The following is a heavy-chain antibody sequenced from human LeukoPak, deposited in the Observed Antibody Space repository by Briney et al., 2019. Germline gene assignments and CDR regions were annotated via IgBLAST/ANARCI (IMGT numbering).Heavy chain of an antibody. V-gene: IGHV3-20*04. CDR2: INWNGGST. CDR3: ARVLLGGSRDAFDI. J-gene: IGHJ3*02. CDR1: GFTFDDYG. D-gene: IGHD1-26*01. Sequence: PGGSLRLSCAASGFTFDDYGMSWVRQALGKGLEWVSGINWNGGSTGYADSVKGRFTISRDNAKNSLYLQMNSLRAEDTALYYCARVLLGGSRDAFDIWGQGTMVTVSS.